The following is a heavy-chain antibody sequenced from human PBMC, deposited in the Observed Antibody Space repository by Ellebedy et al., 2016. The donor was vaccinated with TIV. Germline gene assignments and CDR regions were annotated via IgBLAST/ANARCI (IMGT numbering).Heavy chain of an antibody. Sequence: PGGSLRLSCEGSGFTVSSNYMSWVRQAPGKGLEWVSVIYSGGSTYYADSVKGSFTISRDNSKNTLYLQMNSLRAEDTAVYYCARDCCTWRHFGYWGQGTLVTVSS. CDR1: GFTVSSNY. CDR3: ARDCCTWRHFGY. CDR2: IYSGGST. V-gene: IGHV3-66*01. J-gene: IGHJ4*02. D-gene: IGHD3-3*02.